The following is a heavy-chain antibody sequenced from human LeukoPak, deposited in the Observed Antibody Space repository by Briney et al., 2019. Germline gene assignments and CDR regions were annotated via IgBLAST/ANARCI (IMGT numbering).Heavy chain of an antibody. V-gene: IGHV3-23*01. CDR2: ISGSGGST. D-gene: IGHD2-15*01. J-gene: IGHJ4*02. Sequence: GGSLRLSCAASGFTFSSYGMSWVRQAPGKGLEWVSAISGSGGSTYYADSVKGRFTISRDNSKNTLYLQMNSLRAEDTAVYYCAKARYCSGGSCYSPLSSGYYYWGQGTLVTVSS. CDR3: AKARYCSGGSCYSPLSSGYYY. CDR1: GFTFSSYG.